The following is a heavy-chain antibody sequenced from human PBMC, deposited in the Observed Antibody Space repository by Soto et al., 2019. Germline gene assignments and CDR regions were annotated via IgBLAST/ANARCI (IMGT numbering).Heavy chain of an antibody. CDR1: GYTFTGYY. V-gene: IGHV1-2*02. D-gene: IGHD2-2*01. J-gene: IGHJ6*02. CDR3: ARVRCSSTSCENYYYYGMDV. Sequence: ASVKVSCKASGYTFTGYYMHWVRQAPGQGLEWMGWINPNSGGTNYAQKFQGRVTMTRDTSISTAYMELSRLRSDDTAVYYCARVRCSSTSCENYYYYGMDVWGQGTTVTVSS. CDR2: INPNSGGT.